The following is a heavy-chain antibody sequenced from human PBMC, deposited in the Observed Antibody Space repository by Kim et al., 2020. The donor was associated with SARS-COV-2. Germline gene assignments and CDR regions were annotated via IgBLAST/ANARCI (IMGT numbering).Heavy chain of an antibody. J-gene: IGHJ6*02. D-gene: IGHD3-16*01. CDR3: TRGLSMDV. CDR2: GNP. V-gene: IGHV7-4-1*02. Sequence: GNPPYAQGFIGRFVFSLDTSVSTTYLQISSLKAEDTAIYYCTRGLSMDVWGQGTTVTVSS.